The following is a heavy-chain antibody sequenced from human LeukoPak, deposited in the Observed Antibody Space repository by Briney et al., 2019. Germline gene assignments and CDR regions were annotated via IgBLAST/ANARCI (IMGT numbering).Heavy chain of an antibody. CDR2: ISTSGTT. Sequence: SETLSLTCTVSGDSISSYFWSWIRQPAGKGLEWIGRISTSGTTNYNPSLKSRLTMSLDTFKHQFSLNLTSVTAADTAVYYCAREVGSTGRALDIWGLGTVVAVSS. V-gene: IGHV4-4*07. J-gene: IGHJ3*02. CDR1: GDSISSYF. CDR3: AREVGSTGRALDI. D-gene: IGHD1-26*01.